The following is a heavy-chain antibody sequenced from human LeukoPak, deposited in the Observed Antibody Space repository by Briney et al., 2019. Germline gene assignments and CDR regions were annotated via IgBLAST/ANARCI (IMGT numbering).Heavy chain of an antibody. V-gene: IGHV3-21*01. CDR1: GFNVRSYT. CDR2: ISASSTYI. J-gene: IGHJ3*01. Sequence: PGGSLRLSCAASGFNVRSYTLAWVRQAPGKGLEWVSSISASSTYIYYADSLKGRFTISRDNAKNSLYLQINSLRAGDTALYYRARGGDDYGDSHDDFDLWGHGTMVTVSS. CDR3: ARGGDDYGDSHDDFDL. D-gene: IGHD4-17*01.